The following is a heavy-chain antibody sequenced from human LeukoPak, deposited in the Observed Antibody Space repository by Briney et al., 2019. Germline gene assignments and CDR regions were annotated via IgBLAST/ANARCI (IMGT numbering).Heavy chain of an antibody. CDR3: ARARTISNDAFDI. J-gene: IGHJ3*02. V-gene: IGHV3-48*04. D-gene: IGHD4/OR15-4a*01. Sequence: GGSLRLSCAASGFTFSSYSMNWVRQAPGKGLEWVSYISSSSTIYYADSVKGRFTISRDNAKNSLYLQMNSLRAEDTAVYYCARARTISNDAFDIWGQGTMVTVSS. CDR2: ISSSSTI. CDR1: GFTFSSYS.